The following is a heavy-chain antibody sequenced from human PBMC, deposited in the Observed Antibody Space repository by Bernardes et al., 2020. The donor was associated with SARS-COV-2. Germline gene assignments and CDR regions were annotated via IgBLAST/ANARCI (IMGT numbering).Heavy chain of an antibody. CDR1: GFTFSSFS. V-gene: IGHV3-21*06. Sequence: GSSLRVSCTASGFTFSSFSMNWVRQAPGKGLEWVACASSVNTYTYYAESVKGRFTISRDNAKSSLYLQMNSLRPEDTAVYYCVGDWVRDYGDSVGGHFDYWGQGILVTVSS. CDR2: ASSVNTYT. J-gene: IGHJ4*02. CDR3: VGDWVRDYGDSVGGHFDY. D-gene: IGHD4-17*01.